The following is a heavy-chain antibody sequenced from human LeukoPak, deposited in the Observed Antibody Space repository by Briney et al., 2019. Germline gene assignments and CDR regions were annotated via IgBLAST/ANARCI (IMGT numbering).Heavy chain of an antibody. Sequence: ASVTVSCTASVGTFISYAISWVRQAPGQGLEWMGGIIPIFGTANYAQKFQGRVTITADESTSTAYMELSSLRSEDTAVYYCARGEVEMATSFDYWGQGTLVTVSS. CDR1: VGTFISYA. CDR3: ARGEVEMATSFDY. CDR2: IIPIFGTA. D-gene: IGHD5-24*01. V-gene: IGHV1-69*13. J-gene: IGHJ4*02.